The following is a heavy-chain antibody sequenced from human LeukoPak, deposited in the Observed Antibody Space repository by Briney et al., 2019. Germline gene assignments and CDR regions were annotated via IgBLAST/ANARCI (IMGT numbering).Heavy chain of an antibody. J-gene: IGHJ6*04. CDR2: FDRAESET. D-gene: IGHD3-10*01. CDR1: GYTLTELS. CDR3: ASFYGSGSYSYYGMDV. Sequence: ASVKLSCKVSGYTLTELSMHWVRQAPGTGLEWMGGFDRAESETIYAPKCQGRVTMTEDTSTDTAYMELSSLRSEDTAVYYCASFYGSGSYSYYGMDVWGKGTTVTVSS. V-gene: IGHV1-24*01.